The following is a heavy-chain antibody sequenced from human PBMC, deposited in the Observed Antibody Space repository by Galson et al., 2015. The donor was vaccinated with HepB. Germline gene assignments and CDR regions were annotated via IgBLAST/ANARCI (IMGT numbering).Heavy chain of an antibody. J-gene: IGHJ4*02. CDR3: ARGPSSGYEKFDY. V-gene: IGHV3-21*01. Sequence: SLRLSCAASGFTFSIYSMNWVRQAPGKGLEWVSSISSSSSYIYYADSVKGRFTISRDNAKNSLYLQMNSLRAEDTAVYYCARGPSSGYEKFDYWGQGTLVTVSS. CDR2: ISSSSSYI. CDR1: GFTFSIYS. D-gene: IGHD5-12*01.